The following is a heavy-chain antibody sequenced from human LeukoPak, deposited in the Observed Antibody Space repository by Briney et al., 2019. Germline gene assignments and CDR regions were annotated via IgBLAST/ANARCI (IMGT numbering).Heavy chain of an antibody. V-gene: IGHV4-39*01. D-gene: IGHD2-15*01. CDR1: GDSISTSNSY. CDR2: IYYSGNT. CDR3: ARGGWNKFDY. Sequence: PSETLSLTCTVSGDSISTSNSYWGWIRQPPGKGLEWIGSIYYSGNTYYNASLKSRVTISVDTSKNQFSLKLTSVTAADTAVYYCARGGWNKFDYWGQGTLVTVSS. J-gene: IGHJ4*02.